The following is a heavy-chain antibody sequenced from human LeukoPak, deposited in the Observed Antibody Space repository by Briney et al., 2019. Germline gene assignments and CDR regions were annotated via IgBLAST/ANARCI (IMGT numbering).Heavy chain of an antibody. Sequence: GGSLRLSCAVSGFNVISRYMSWVRQAPGKGLEWVSVINSANDTFYTDSVKGRFTISRDNAKNSLYLQMNSLRAEDTAVYYCARLNGDRDAFDIWGQGTMVTVSS. V-gene: IGHV3-66*04. J-gene: IGHJ3*02. CDR3: ARLNGDRDAFDI. D-gene: IGHD4-17*01. CDR2: INSANDT. CDR1: GFNVISRY.